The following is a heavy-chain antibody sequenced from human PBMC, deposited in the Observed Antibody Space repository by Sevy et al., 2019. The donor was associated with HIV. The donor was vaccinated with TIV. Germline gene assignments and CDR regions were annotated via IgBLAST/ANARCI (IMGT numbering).Heavy chain of an antibody. Sequence: GGSLRLSCAASGFTFSSYGMHWVRQAPGKGLEWVALIWYDGSSKYYADSVKGRFTLSRDNSKNTLYLQMNSLRAEDTAVYYCARGANYYDSSGSQPHFDYWGQGTLVTVSS. D-gene: IGHD3-22*01. CDR1: GFTFSSYG. CDR2: IWYDGSSK. CDR3: ARGANYYDSSGSQPHFDY. J-gene: IGHJ4*02. V-gene: IGHV3-33*01.